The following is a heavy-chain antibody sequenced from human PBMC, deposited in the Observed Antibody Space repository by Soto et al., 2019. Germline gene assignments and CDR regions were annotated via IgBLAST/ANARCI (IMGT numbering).Heavy chain of an antibody. CDR1: GYTFTSYG. CDR2: ISAYNGNT. D-gene: IGHD6-19*01. Sequence: QVLLVQSGAEVKKPGASVKVSCKASGYTFTSYGISWVRQAPGQGLEWMGWISAYNGNTNYAQKLQGRVTMTTDTSTRTAYMELRSLRSDDTAVYYCARLTPDSSGWFRSNWFDPWGQGTLVTVSS. CDR3: ARLTPDSSGWFRSNWFDP. J-gene: IGHJ5*02. V-gene: IGHV1-18*01.